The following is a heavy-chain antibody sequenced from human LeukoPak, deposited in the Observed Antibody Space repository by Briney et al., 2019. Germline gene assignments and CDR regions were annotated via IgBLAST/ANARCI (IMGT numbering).Heavy chain of an antibody. V-gene: IGHV3-74*01. Sequence: GGSLRLSCAASGFTFSSYWMHWVRQAPGKGLVWVSRINSDGSSTSYADSVKGRFTISRDNAKNTLYLQMNILRAEDTAVYHCVKGSYSASWSFDYWGQGTLVTVSS. CDR2: INSDGSST. CDR1: GFTFSSYW. J-gene: IGHJ4*02. D-gene: IGHD3-10*01. CDR3: VKGSYSASWSFDY.